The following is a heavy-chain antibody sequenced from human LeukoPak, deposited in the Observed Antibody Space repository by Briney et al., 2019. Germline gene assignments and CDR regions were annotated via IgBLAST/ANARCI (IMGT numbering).Heavy chain of an antibody. Sequence: PSETLSLTCTVYGASFSSYYWGWIRQPPGKGLEWIGSIYYSGSTYYNPSLKSRVTISVDTSKNQFSLKLSSVTAADTAVYYCARLGYNSSWGLYWGQGTLVTVSS. CDR2: IYYSGST. V-gene: IGHV4-39*01. J-gene: IGHJ4*02. CDR3: ARLGYNSSWGLY. D-gene: IGHD6-13*01. CDR1: GASFSSYY.